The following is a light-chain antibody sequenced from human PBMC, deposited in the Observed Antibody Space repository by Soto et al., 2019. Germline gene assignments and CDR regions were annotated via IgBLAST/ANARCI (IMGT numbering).Light chain of an antibody. J-gene: IGLJ1*01. CDR2: DVS. V-gene: IGLV2-14*01. Sequence: ALTQPASVSGSPGQSIAISCIGTSSDIGSYNYVSWYQQHPGKSPKLMIYDVSNRPSGVSDRFSGSKSGNTASLTISGLQAEDEADYYCKSFTTSSTYVFGTGTKVTVL. CDR3: KSFTTSSTYV. CDR1: SSDIGSYNY.